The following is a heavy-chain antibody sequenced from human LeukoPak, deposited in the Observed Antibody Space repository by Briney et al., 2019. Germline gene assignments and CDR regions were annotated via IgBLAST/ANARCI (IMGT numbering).Heavy chain of an antibody. V-gene: IGHV4-59*12. CDR3: ARDRSRYSYGNYDY. D-gene: IGHD5-18*01. CDR2: IYYTGST. Sequence: SETLSLTCTLSGGSISTYYWSWVRQPPGKGLEWIGYIYYTGSTYYNPSLKSRVTISVDTSKNQFSLKLSSVTAADTAVYYCARDRSRYSYGNYDYWGQGTLVTVSS. CDR1: GGSISTYY. J-gene: IGHJ4*02.